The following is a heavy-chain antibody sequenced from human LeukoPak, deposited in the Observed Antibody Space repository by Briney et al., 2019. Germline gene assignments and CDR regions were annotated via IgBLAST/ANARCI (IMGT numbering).Heavy chain of an antibody. J-gene: IGHJ6*03. CDR2: FFLKGST. D-gene: IGHD6-6*01. CDR1: GYSITSAYY. V-gene: IGHV4-38-2*02. CDR3: ARGVYGQLERRAYYYYYMDV. Sequence: KSSETLSLTCTVSGYSITSAYYWGWIRQPPGKGLEWIGSFFLKGSTYYNPSLKSRVTISVDTSKNQFSLKLSSVTAADTAVYYCARGVYGQLERRAYYYYYMDVWGKGTTVTVSS.